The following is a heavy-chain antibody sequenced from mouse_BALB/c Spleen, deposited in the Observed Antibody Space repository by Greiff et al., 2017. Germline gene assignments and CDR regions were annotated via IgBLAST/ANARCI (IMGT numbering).Heavy chain of an antibody. CDR3: NAFMTGAMDY. V-gene: IGHV14-4*02. Sequence: VQLKESGAELVRSGASVKLSCTASGFNIKDYYMHWVKQRPEQGLEWIGWIDPENGDTEYAPKFQGKATMTADTSSNTAYLQLSSLTSEDTAVYYCNAFMTGAMDYWGQGTSVTVSS. D-gene: IGHD1-1*01. CDR2: IDPENGDT. J-gene: IGHJ4*01. CDR1: GFNIKDYY.